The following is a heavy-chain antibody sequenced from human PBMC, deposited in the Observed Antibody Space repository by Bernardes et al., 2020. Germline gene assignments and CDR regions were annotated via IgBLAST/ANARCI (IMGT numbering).Heavy chain of an antibody. CDR2: INPSGGST. V-gene: IGHV1-46*01. J-gene: IGHJ4*02. Sequence: ASAKVSGKASGYTFTSYCMRWVRQAPGQGLEWMGLINPSGGSTSYAQKFQGRVTMTRDTSTSTVYMELSSLRSEDTAVYYCHCLDSSGWAGVDFDYWGQGTLVTVSS. CDR1: GYTFTSYC. D-gene: IGHD6-19*01. CDR3: HCLDSSGWAGVDFDY.